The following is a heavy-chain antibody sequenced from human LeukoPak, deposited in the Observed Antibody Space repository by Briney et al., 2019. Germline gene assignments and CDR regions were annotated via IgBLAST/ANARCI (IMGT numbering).Heavy chain of an antibody. V-gene: IGHV1-8*01. J-gene: IGHJ4*02. CDR1: GYTFTSYD. Sequence: ASVKVSCKASGYTFTSYDINWVRQATGQGLEWMGWMNPDSGNTGYAQKFQGSVTMTRSTSISTAYMELSSLTSEDTAVYYCARVWGAVDYWGQGTLVTVSS. D-gene: IGHD3-16*01. CDR3: ARVWGAVDY. CDR2: MNPDSGNT.